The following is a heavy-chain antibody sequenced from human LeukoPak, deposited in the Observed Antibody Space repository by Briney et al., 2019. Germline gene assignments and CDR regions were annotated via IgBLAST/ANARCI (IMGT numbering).Heavy chain of an antibody. D-gene: IGHD3-10*02. CDR3: AKDGHVTYHYFHMDV. J-gene: IGHJ6*03. CDR1: GFTFNSHA. V-gene: IGHV3-23*01. CDR2: ISATSGAT. Sequence: AGSLRLSCAISGFTFNSHAMSWVRQARGKGLEWLSCISATSGATWYADSVKGRFTISRDNSKNTLYLQMNDLRAEDTAIYYCAKDGHVTYHYFHMDVWGKGTTVTVSS.